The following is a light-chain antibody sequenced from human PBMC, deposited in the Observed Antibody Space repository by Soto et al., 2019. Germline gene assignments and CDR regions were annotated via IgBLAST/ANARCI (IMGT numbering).Light chain of an antibody. CDR1: SSDVGGYND. V-gene: IGLV2-14*01. CDR2: EVS. J-gene: IGLJ1*01. Sequence: QSVLTQPASVSGSPGQSITISCTGTSSDVGGYNDVSWYQQHPGKAPKLMIYEVSNLPSGVSNRFSGSKSGNTASLTISGLQAEDEADYYCRSYTSSSTLVFGTGTKLTVL. CDR3: RSYTSSSTLV.